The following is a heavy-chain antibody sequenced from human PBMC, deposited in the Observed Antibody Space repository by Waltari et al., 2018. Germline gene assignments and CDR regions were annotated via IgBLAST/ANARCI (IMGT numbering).Heavy chain of an antibody. V-gene: IGHV1-2*02. CDR1: GYNFNGHY. CDR3: ARDGSGSYWYYMDV. J-gene: IGHJ6*03. Sequence: QVQLVQSGAEVKNPGASVKVSCQASGYNFNGHYIHWVRQAHGQGLEWLGWINSNTGGTKYAQKFQGRVTMTRAASITTVYMELSSLRSDDTAVYYCARDGSGSYWYYMDVWGKGTTVTISS. D-gene: IGHD3-10*01. CDR2: INSNTGGT.